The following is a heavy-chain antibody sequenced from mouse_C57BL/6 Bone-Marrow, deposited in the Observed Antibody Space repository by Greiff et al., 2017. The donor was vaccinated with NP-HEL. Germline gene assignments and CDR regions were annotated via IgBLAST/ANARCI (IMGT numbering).Heavy chain of an antibody. CDR1: GYTFTSYW. D-gene: IGHD2-4*01. CDR3: ARTHYEYDEERFAY. J-gene: IGHJ3*01. V-gene: IGHV1-64*01. Sequence: QVQLQQPGAELVKPGASVKLSCKASGYTFTSYWMHWVKQRPGQGLEWIGMIHPNSGSTNYNEKFKSKATLTVDKSSSTAYMQLSSLTSEDSAVYYCARTHYEYDEERFAYWGQGTLVTVSA. CDR2: IHPNSGST.